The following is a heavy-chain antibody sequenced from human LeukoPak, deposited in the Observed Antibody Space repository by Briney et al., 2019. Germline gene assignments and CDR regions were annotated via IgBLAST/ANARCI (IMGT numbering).Heavy chain of an antibody. V-gene: IGHV4-61*01. J-gene: IGHJ6*03. Sequence: PSETLSLTCTVSGGSVSSGSYYWSWIRQPPGKGLECIGCIYYSGSTNYNPSLKSRVTISLDTSKSQFSLKLSSVTAADTAVYYCARGDYGDYSGTHYYMDVWGKGTTVTVSS. CDR1: GGSVSSGSYY. CDR2: IYYSGST. D-gene: IGHD4-17*01. CDR3: ARGDYGDYSGTHYYMDV.